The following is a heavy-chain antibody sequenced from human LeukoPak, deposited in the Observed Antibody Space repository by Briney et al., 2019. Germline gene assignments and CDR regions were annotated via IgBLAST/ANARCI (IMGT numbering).Heavy chain of an antibody. J-gene: IGHJ5*02. Sequence: GASVKVSCKASGYTFTSYYMHWVRQAPGQGLEWMGIINPSGGSTSYAQKFQGRVTITADESTSTAYMELSSLRSEDTAVYYCARVASSIPQRNWFDPWGQGTLVTVSS. CDR1: GYTFTSYY. CDR2: INPSGGST. CDR3: ARVASSIPQRNWFDP. D-gene: IGHD3-3*02. V-gene: IGHV1-46*01.